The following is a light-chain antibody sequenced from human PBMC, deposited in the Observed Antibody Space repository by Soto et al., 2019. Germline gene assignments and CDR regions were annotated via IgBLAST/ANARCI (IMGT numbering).Light chain of an antibody. V-gene: IGKV1-9*01. J-gene: IGKJ2*01. Sequence: DIQLTQSPSFLSASVGDIVTITCRASQGISSYLAWYQQKPGKAPKLLIYAASTLQSGVASRFSGSGSGTEFTLTISRLQPEDFATYYCQQLNSYPPMYTFGQGTKLEIK. CDR1: QGISSY. CDR2: AAS. CDR3: QQLNSYPPMYT.